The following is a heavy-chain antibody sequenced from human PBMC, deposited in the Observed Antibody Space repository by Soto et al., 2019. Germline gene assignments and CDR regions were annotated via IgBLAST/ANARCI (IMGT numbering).Heavy chain of an antibody. D-gene: IGHD1-1*01. Sequence: QVQLVQSGAEVKKPGSSVKVSCKASGGTFSSYTISWVRQAPGQGLEWMGRIIPILGIANYAQKFQGRVTITADKSTSTAYMELSSLRSEDTAVYYCAAGTGDNLNDGMGNWFDPWGQGTLVTVSS. CDR1: GGTFSSYT. CDR2: IIPILGIA. CDR3: AAGTGDNLNDGMGNWFDP. V-gene: IGHV1-69*02. J-gene: IGHJ5*02.